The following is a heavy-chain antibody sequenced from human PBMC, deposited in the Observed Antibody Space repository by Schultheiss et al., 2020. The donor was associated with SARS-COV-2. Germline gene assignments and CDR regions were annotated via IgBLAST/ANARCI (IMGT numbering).Heavy chain of an antibody. D-gene: IGHD3-22*01. CDR1: GFTFSSYS. V-gene: IGHV3-21*01. J-gene: IGHJ3*02. Sequence: GGSLRLSCAASGFTFSSYSMNWVRQAPGKGLEWVSSISSSSSYIYYADSVKGRFTISRDNAKNSLYLQMNSLRAEDTAVYYCANQVVITESDAFDIWGQGTMVTVSS. CDR2: ISSSSSYI. CDR3: ANQVVITESDAFDI.